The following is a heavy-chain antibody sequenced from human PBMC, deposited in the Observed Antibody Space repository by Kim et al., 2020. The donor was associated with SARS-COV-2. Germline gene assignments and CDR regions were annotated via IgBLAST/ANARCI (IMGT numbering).Heavy chain of an antibody. Sequence: KGRFTISRDNAKNSLYLQMNSLRAEDTAVYYCARDPDPYSSGWYWGYFDYWGQGTLVSVSS. V-gene: IGHV3-11*06. D-gene: IGHD6-19*01. CDR3: ARDPDPYSSGWYWGYFDY. J-gene: IGHJ4*02.